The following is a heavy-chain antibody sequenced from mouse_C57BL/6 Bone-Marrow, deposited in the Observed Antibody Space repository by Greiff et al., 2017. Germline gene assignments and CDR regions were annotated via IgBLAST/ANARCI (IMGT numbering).Heavy chain of an antibody. CDR2: IYPGDGDT. CDR3: ASRGQPYYAMDY. V-gene: IGHV1-80*01. CDR1: GYAFSSYW. D-gene: IGHD3-3*01. Sequence: QVQLQQSGAELVKPGASVKISCKASGYAFSSYWMNWVKQRPGKGLEWIGQIYPGDGDTNYNGKFKGKATLTADKSSSTAYMQLSSLTSEDSAVYFCASRGQPYYAMDYWGQGTSVTVSS. J-gene: IGHJ4*01.